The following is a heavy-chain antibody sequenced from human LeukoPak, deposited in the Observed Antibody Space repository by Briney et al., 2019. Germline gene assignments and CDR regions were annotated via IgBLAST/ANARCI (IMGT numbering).Heavy chain of an antibody. V-gene: IGHV1-2*06. J-gene: IGHJ4*02. CDR2: INPNSGGT. CDR3: ASDMNYDSSGEY. D-gene: IGHD3-22*01. CDR1: GYTFTGYY. Sequence: ASVKVSCKASGYTFTGYYMHWVRQAPGQGLEWMGRINPNSGGTNYAQKFQGRVTMTTDTSISTAYMELSRLRSDDTAVYYCASDMNYDSSGEYWGQGTLVTVSS.